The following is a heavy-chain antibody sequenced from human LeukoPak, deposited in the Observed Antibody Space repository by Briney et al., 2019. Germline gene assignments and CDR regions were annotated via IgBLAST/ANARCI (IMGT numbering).Heavy chain of an antibody. CDR2: ISGSGGRT. D-gene: IGHD3-16*01. CDR1: GFIFSTYG. J-gene: IGHJ2*01. CDR3: AKEKIRDWYFDL. V-gene: IGHV3-23*01. Sequence: PGGSLRLSCAVSGFIFSTYGMSWVRQAPGKGLEWVSGISGSGGRTFYADSVKGRFTISGDNSKNTLYLQMNSLRAEDTAVYYCAKEKIRDWYFDLWGRGTLVTVSS.